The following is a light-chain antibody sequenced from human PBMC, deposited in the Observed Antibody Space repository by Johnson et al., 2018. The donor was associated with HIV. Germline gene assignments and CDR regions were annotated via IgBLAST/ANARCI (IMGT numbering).Light chain of an antibody. CDR2: KNT. CDR3: VTWDTSLSAGGV. V-gene: IGLV1-51*02. J-gene: IGLJ1*01. CDR1: SSPIGNNY. Sequence: LTLPPSVSAAPGQKVTISCSGSSSPIGNNYVSWYQLLPGTAPKLLIYKNTQRPSGIPDRFSGSKSGTSATTRITRHQTGDEADYYSVTWDTSLSAGGVFGTGTKFTVL.